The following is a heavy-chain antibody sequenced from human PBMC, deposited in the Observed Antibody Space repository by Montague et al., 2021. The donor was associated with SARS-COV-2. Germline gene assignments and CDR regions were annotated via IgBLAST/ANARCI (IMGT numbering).Heavy chain of an antibody. Sequence: SETLSLTCTVSGGSISNSIYYWGWIRRPPGKGLEWIGSIYYTGSTYYNPSLKSRVTISMNTSNNQFFLKLTSVTAADTAVYYCARPGRGYSYGLDAFEVWGQGTMATVSS. CDR3: ARPGRGYSYGLDAFEV. D-gene: IGHD5-18*01. CDR2: IYYTGST. J-gene: IGHJ3*01. V-gene: IGHV4-39*01. CDR1: GGSISNSIYY.